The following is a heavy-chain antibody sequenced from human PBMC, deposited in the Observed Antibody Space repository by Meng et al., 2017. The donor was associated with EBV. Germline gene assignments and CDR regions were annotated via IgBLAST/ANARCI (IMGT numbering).Heavy chain of an antibody. V-gene: IGHV2-5*02. CDR1: GFSRSTRGVG. D-gene: IGHD6-6*01. J-gene: IGHJ4*02. Sequence: QIPLKESGPTLVKPTQTLTLTCTFSGFSRSTRGVGVGWIRQPPGKALEWLALIYWDDDKRYSPSLKSRLTITKDTSKNQVVLTMTNMDPVDAATYYCAHIIAARPFDYWGQGTLVTVSS. CDR3: AHIIAARPFDY. CDR2: IYWDDDK.